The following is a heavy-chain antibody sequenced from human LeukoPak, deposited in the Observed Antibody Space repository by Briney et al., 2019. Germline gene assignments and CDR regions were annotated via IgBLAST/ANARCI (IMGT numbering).Heavy chain of an antibody. CDR2: ISAYNGNT. CDR1: GYTFTSYG. Sequence: GASVKVSCKASGYTFTSYGISWVRQAPGQGLEWMGWISAYNGNTNYAQKLQGRVTMTTDTSTSTAYMELRSLRSDDTAVYYCAITWKAYYYGSGTPNSAWFDPWGQGTPVTVSS. CDR3: AITWKAYYYGSGTPNSAWFDP. V-gene: IGHV1-18*01. D-gene: IGHD3-10*01. J-gene: IGHJ5*02.